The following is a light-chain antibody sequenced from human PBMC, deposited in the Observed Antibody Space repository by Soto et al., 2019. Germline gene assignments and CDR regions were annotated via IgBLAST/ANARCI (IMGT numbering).Light chain of an antibody. CDR2: VAS. V-gene: IGKV3-20*01. CDR3: QQYGSSVMYT. J-gene: IGKJ2*01. CDR1: QSVSSSY. Sequence: EIVLTQSPGTLSLSPGERATLSCRASQSVSSSYLAWYQQKPGQAPRLLIYVASSRATGIPDRFSGSGSGTDVTLTISRLEPEDFAVYYCQQYGSSVMYTFGQGTKLEIK.